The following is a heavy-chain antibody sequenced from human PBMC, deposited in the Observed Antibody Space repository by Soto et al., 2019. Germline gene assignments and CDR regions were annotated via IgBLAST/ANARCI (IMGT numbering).Heavy chain of an antibody. CDR1: GFTFGTTD. CDR3: VKNSGWFNT. J-gene: IGHJ5*02. Sequence: GSLRLSCAASGFTFGTTDMSWVRQAPGEGLEWVSTIDGSGGITYYADSVKGRFTISRDNSRNTVYLQMNSLRGDDTALYYCVKNSGWFNTWGQGALGTVS. CDR2: IDGSGGIT. V-gene: IGHV3-23*01. D-gene: IGHD3-10*01.